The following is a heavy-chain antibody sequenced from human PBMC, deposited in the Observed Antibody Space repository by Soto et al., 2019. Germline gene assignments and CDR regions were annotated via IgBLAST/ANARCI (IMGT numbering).Heavy chain of an antibody. CDR1: GYTFTSYD. CDR3: ARGRLVPGTVDY. CDR2: MNPSTGST. D-gene: IGHD6-19*01. Sequence: QVQLVQSGAEVKKPGASVKVSCKASGYTFTSYDIKRVRQATGQGLEWMGWMNPSTGSTGFAQKFQGRVTMISNTSISTAFLELSSLTSEDTAVYYCARGRLVPGTVDYWGQGTLVTVSS. V-gene: IGHV1-8*01. J-gene: IGHJ4*02.